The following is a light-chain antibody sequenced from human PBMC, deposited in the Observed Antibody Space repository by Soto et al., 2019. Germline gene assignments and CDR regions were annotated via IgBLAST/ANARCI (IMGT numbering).Light chain of an antibody. Sequence: AIRMTQSPSSLSASTGDRVTITCRASQGISSYLAWYQQKPGKAPKLLIYAASTLQSGVPSRLSGSGSGTDFTLTISCLQSEDFATYYCQQYYSYPPWTFGPGTKVDIK. V-gene: IGKV1-8*01. CDR1: QGISSY. J-gene: IGKJ3*01. CDR3: QQYYSYPPWT. CDR2: AAS.